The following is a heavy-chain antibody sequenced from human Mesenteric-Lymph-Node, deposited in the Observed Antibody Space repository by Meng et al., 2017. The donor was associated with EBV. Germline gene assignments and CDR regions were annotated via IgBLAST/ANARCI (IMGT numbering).Heavy chain of an antibody. CDR2: ISAYSGDA. V-gene: IGHV1-18*01. J-gene: IGHJ5*02. Sequence: QVQLVQVGAEVKKPGASVNVSCKASGYTFTNYGISWVRQAPGQGLEWMGWISAYSGDANYAQKFQGRVTMTTDTSTSTAYMELRSLISDDTAVYYCARGGAWGWFDPWGQGTLVTVSS. CDR1: GYTFTNYG. CDR3: ARGGAWGWFDP. D-gene: IGHD3-16*01.